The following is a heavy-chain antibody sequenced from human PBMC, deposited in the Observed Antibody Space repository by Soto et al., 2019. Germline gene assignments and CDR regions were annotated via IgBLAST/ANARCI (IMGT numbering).Heavy chain of an antibody. J-gene: IGHJ4*02. CDR3: AKDSYRSGWYGIDY. Sequence: GGSLRLSCAASGFTFSSYGMHWVRQAPGKGLEWVAVISYDGSNKYYADSVKGRFTISRDNSKNTLYLQMNSLRAEDTAVYYCAKDSYRSGWYGIDYWGQGTLVTVSS. V-gene: IGHV3-30*18. CDR2: ISYDGSNK. D-gene: IGHD6-19*01. CDR1: GFTFSSYG.